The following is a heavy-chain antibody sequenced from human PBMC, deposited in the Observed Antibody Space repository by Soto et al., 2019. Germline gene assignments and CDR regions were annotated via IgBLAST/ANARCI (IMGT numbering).Heavy chain of an antibody. CDR1: GGSFSDYF. J-gene: IGHJ4*02. CDR2: VNHSGST. CDR3: ARGLVPSYGDYFFDY. V-gene: IGHV4-34*01. D-gene: IGHD4-17*01. Sequence: ETLSLTCAVYGGSFSDYFWTCIRQPPGEGLEWIGEVNHSGSTSYNPSLKSRVTISVDMSKNQFSLGLSSVTAADTAVYYCARGLVPSYGDYFFDYWGQGTRVTVSS.